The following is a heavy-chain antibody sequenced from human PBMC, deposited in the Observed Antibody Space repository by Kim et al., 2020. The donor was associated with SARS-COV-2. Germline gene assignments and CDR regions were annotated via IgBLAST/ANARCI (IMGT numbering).Heavy chain of an antibody. V-gene: IGHV4-34*01. D-gene: IGHD1-1*01. J-gene: IGHJ5*02. CDR2: INHSGST. CDR1: GGSFSGYY. Sequence: SETLSLTCAVYGGSFSGYYWSWIRQPPGKGLEWIGEINHSGSTNYNPSLKRRVTISVDTSTNQFSLKLSTVTAADTAVYYCARGRTSWKGWFDPWGQGTLVTVSS. CDR3: ARGRTSWKGWFDP.